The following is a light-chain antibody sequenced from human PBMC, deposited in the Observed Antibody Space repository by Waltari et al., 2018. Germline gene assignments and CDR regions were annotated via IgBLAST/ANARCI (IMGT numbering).Light chain of an antibody. Sequence: IVLTQSPGTLSLSPGERATLPCRASQSVSRYLAWYQQKPGQAPRLLIYDTSIRATGVPDRFGGSGSGTDFSLTISRLEPEDFAVYYCQKYGTLPATFGQGTKVQMK. CDR3: QKYGTLPAT. V-gene: IGKV3-20*01. CDR1: QSVSRY. CDR2: DTS. J-gene: IGKJ1*01.